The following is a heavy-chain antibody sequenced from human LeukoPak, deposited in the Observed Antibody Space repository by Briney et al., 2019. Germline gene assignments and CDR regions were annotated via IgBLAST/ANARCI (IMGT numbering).Heavy chain of an antibody. CDR3: ARHNSSSWSHPFDY. J-gene: IGHJ4*02. CDR1: GYSISSGYY. D-gene: IGHD6-13*01. V-gene: IGHV4-38-2*02. Sequence: SETLSLTCTVSGYSISSGYYWGWIRQPPGKGLEWIGSIYHSGSTYYNPSLKSRVTISVDTSKNQFSLKLSSVTAADTGVYYCARHNSSSWSHPFDYWGQGTLVTVSS. CDR2: IYHSGST.